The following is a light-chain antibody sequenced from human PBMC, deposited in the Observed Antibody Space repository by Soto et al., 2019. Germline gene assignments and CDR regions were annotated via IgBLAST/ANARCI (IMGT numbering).Light chain of an antibody. CDR2: EVS. V-gene: IGLV2-14*01. J-gene: IGLJ1*01. Sequence: QSALTQPASVSGSPGQSITISCTGTSSDVGNYKYVSWYQQHPGKAPKLMIYEVSNRPSGVSNRFSGSKSGNTASLTISGLQAEDETDYYCFSYTSSGTYGFGTGTKVTFL. CDR3: FSYTSSGTYG. CDR1: SSDVGNYKY.